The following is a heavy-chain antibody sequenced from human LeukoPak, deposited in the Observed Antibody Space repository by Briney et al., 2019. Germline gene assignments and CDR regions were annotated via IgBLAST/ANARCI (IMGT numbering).Heavy chain of an antibody. J-gene: IGHJ4*02. V-gene: IGHV1-3*01. CDR3: AREMMFHYYDSGSYDY. CDR2: INAGNGNT. D-gene: IGHD3-10*01. CDR1: GYTLTELS. Sequence: ASVKVSCKVSGYTLTELSMHWVRQAPGQRLEWMGWINAGNGNTKYSQKFQDRVTITRDTSASTAYMELSSLRSEDTAVYYCAREMMFHYYDSGSYDYWGQGTLVTVSS.